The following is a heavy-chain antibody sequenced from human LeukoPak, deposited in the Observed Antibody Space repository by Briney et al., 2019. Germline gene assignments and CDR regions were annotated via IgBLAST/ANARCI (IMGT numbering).Heavy chain of an antibody. Sequence: ASVKVSCKAPGYTFTSYGISWVRQAPGQGLEWMGWISAYNGNTNYAQKLQGRVTMTTDTSTSTAYMELRSLRSDDTAVYYCARDSKVYYDSSGYHDYWGQGTLVTVSS. J-gene: IGHJ4*02. CDR3: ARDSKVYYDSSGYHDY. CDR2: ISAYNGNT. D-gene: IGHD3-22*01. V-gene: IGHV1-18*01. CDR1: GYTFTSYG.